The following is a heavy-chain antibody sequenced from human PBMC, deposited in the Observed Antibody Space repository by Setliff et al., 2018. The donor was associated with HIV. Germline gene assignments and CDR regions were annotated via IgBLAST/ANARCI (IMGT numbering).Heavy chain of an antibody. CDR2: MYHSGST. Sequence: SSETLSLTCSVSGVSITTDGYYWSWIRHYPGKGLEWIGYMYHSGSTYYNASPASRLIMSLDPSKNQFSLKLNSMTAADTAMYYCAGGRYFRDVRDSRFDFWGQGMLVTVSS. J-gene: IGHJ4*02. CDR1: GVSITTDGYY. CDR3: AGGRYFRDVRDSRFDF. D-gene: IGHD3-9*01. V-gene: IGHV4-31*03.